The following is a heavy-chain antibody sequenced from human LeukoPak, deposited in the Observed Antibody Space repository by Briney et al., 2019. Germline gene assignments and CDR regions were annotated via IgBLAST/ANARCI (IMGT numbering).Heavy chain of an antibody. CDR1: GFTFSSYA. Sequence: GGSLRLSCAASGFTFSSYAMSWVRQIPGKGLEWVSAISGSDDGTYYADSVKGRFTISRDNSRNTRYLQMNTLRAKDTAVYFCAKSPVSSCRGSFCYPFDYWGQGNLVTVSS. V-gene: IGHV3-23*01. CDR2: ISGSDDGT. D-gene: IGHD2-15*01. J-gene: IGHJ4*02. CDR3: AKSPVSSCRGSFCYPFDY.